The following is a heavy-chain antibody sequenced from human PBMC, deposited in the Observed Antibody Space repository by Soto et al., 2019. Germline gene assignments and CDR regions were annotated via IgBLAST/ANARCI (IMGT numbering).Heavy chain of an antibody. CDR2: IIPIFGTA. CDR1: GGTFSSYA. V-gene: IGHV1-69*12. J-gene: IGHJ6*02. D-gene: IGHD2-15*01. CDR3: ARGGYCSGGSCYWGYYYYYGMDV. Sequence: QVQLVQSGAEVKKPGSSVKVSCKASGGTFSSYAISWVRQAPGQGLEWMGGIIPIFGTANYAQKFQGRVTITADESTSTAYMEMSSLGSEDTAVYYCARGGYCSGGSCYWGYYYYYGMDVWGQGTTVTVSS.